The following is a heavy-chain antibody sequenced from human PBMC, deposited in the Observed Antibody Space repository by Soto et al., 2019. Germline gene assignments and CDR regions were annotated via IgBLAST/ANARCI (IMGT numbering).Heavy chain of an antibody. J-gene: IGHJ4*02. V-gene: IGHV3-66*01. CDR3: ARDRSPSGWYKEFDY. D-gene: IGHD6-19*01. CDR1: GFTVSSNY. Sequence: EVQLVESGGGLVQPGGSLRLSCAASGFTVSSNYMSWVRQAPGKGLEWVSVIYSGGSTYYADSVKGRFTISRDNSKXTLYLQMNSLRAEDTAVYYCARDRSPSGWYKEFDYWGQGTLVTVSS. CDR2: IYSGGST.